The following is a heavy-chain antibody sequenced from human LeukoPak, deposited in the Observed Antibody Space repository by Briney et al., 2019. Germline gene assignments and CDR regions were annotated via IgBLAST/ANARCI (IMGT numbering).Heavy chain of an antibody. CDR1: GGSFSGYY. Sequence: TSETLSLTCAVYGGSFSGYYWSWIRQPPGKGLEWIGEINHSGSTNYNPSLKSRVTISVDTSKDQFSLKVTSVTAADTAVYYCAKSPYDFWSGGFDPWGQGTLVTVSS. CDR3: AKSPYDFWSGGFDP. CDR2: INHSGST. J-gene: IGHJ5*02. V-gene: IGHV4-34*01. D-gene: IGHD3-3*01.